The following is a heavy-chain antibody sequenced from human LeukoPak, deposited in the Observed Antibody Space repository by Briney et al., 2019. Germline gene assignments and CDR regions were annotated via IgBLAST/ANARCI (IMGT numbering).Heavy chain of an antibody. CDR2: IYYSVNT. V-gene: IGHV4-39*07. CDR1: GGSISSTTHY. Sequence: SETLSLTCTVSGGSISSTTHYWGWIRQPPGRGLEWIGSIYYSVNTYYNPSLKSRVTISVDTSRNQFSLKLSSVTAADTAVYYCASRSSIWSGYQDTLYYFDSWGQGTLVTVSS. J-gene: IGHJ4*02. CDR3: ASRSSIWSGYQDTLYYFDS. D-gene: IGHD3-3*01.